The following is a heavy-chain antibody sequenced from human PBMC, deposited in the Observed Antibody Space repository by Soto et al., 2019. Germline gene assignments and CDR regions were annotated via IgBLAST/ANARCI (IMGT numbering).Heavy chain of an antibody. Sequence: PGGSLRLSCAASGFTFSSYAMSWVRQAPGKGLEWVSAISGSGGSTYYADSVKGRFTISRDNSKNTLYLQMNSLRAEDTAVYYCAKDLSLLWFGEAGFDYRGQGTLVTVSS. CDR2: ISGSGGST. D-gene: IGHD3-10*01. CDR3: AKDLSLLWFGEAGFDY. V-gene: IGHV3-23*01. J-gene: IGHJ4*02. CDR1: GFTFSSYA.